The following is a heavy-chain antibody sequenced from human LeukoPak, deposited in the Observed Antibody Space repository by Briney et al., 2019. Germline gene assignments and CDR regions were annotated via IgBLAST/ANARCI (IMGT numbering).Heavy chain of an antibody. D-gene: IGHD4-17*01. Sequence: GGSLRLSCAASGFTFSSYSMNWVRQAPGKGLEWVSSISSGSSYIYYADSVKGRFTISRDNAKNSLYLQMNSLRAEDTAVYYCARDYGDYGGLGYWGQGTLVTVSS. V-gene: IGHV3-21*01. CDR1: GFTFSSYS. J-gene: IGHJ4*02. CDR3: ARDYGDYGGLGY. CDR2: ISSGSSYI.